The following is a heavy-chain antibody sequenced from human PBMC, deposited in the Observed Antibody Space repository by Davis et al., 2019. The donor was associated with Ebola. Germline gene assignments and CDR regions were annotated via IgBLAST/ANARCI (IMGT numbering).Heavy chain of an antibody. CDR1: GCTFSRYA. CDR3: AGTLRYNWNYVGY. D-gene: IGHD1-20*01. Sequence: SVKVSCKASGCTFSRYAISCVRQAPGQGLEWMGGIIPIFGTANYAQKFQGRVTITADESTSTAYMELSSLRSEDTAVYYCAGTLRYNWNYVGYWGQGTLVTVSS. V-gene: IGHV1-69*13. CDR2: IIPIFGTA. J-gene: IGHJ4*02.